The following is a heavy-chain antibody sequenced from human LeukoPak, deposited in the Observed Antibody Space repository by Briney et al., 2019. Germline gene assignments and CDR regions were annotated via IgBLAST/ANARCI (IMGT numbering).Heavy chain of an antibody. D-gene: IGHD2-2*01. J-gene: IGHJ6*02. Sequence: GRSLRLSCAASGFTFSSYGMHWVRQAPGKGLEWVAVISYDGSNKYYADSVKGRFTISRDNSKNTLYLQMNSLRAEDTAVYYCAKGWSRCSSTSCYYYYYYGMDVWGQGTTVTVSS. V-gene: IGHV3-30*18. CDR3: AKGWSRCSSTSCYYYYYYGMDV. CDR1: GFTFSSYG. CDR2: ISYDGSNK.